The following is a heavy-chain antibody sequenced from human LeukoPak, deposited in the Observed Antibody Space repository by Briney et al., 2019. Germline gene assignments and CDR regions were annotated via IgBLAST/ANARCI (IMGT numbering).Heavy chain of an antibody. Sequence: PGGSLRLSCAASGFTVSSNYMSWVRQAPGKGLEWVSVIYSGGSTYYADSVKGRFTISRDNSKNTLYLQMNSLRSEDTAVYYCATVDTASNGDHYYYYYYMDVWGKGTTVTISS. CDR1: GFTVSSNY. J-gene: IGHJ6*03. D-gene: IGHD5-18*01. CDR2: IYSGGST. CDR3: ATVDTASNGDHYYYYYYMDV. V-gene: IGHV3-53*05.